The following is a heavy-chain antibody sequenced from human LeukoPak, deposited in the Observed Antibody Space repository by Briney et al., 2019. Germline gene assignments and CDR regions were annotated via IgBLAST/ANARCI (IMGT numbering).Heavy chain of an antibody. Sequence: SETLSLTCTVSGGSISSYYWSWIRQPPGKGLEWIGSIYYSGSTYYNPSLKSRVTISVDTSKNQFSLKLSSVTAADTAVYYCAGFLESWGQGTLVTVSS. CDR3: AGFLES. V-gene: IGHV4-59*05. CDR1: GGSISSYY. CDR2: IYYSGST. J-gene: IGHJ5*02. D-gene: IGHD3-3*01.